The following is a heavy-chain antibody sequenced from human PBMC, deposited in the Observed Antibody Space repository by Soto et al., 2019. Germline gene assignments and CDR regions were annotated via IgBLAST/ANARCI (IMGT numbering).Heavy chain of an antibody. V-gene: IGHV4-34*01. CDR1: GGSFSGYY. CDR3: ARLAAAAGTLGYYYYYGMDV. D-gene: IGHD6-13*01. J-gene: IGHJ6*02. CDR2: INHSGST. Sequence: SETLSLTCAVYGGSFSGYYWSWIRQPPGKGLEWIGEINHSGSTNYNPSLKSRVTISVDTSKNQFSLKLSSVTAADTAAYYCARLAAAAGTLGYYYYYGMDVWGQGTTVTVSS.